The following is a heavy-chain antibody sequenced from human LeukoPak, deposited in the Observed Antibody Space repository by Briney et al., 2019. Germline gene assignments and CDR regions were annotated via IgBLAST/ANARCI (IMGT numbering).Heavy chain of an antibody. CDR1: GFTFSSYA. J-gene: IGHJ4*02. CDR2: ISSNGGST. Sequence: GGSLRLSCAASGFTFSSYAMHWVRQAPGKGLEYVSAISSNGGSTYYANSVKGRFTISRDNSKNTLYLQMGSLRAEDMAVYYCARVGWNDAYWGRGTLVTVSS. D-gene: IGHD1-1*01. V-gene: IGHV3-64*01. CDR3: ARVGWNDAY.